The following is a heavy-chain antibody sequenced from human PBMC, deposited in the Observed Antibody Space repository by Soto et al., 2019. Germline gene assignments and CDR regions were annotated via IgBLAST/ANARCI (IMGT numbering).Heavy chain of an antibody. CDR3: AADLRGYDFWSGYYTEFDY. D-gene: IGHD3-3*01. V-gene: IGHV1-58*01. J-gene: IGHJ4*02. CDR2: IVVGSGNT. CDR1: GFTFTSSA. Sequence: SVKVSCKASGFTFTSSAVQWVRQARGQRLEWIGWIVVGSGNTNYAQKFQERVTITRDMSTSTAYMELSSLRSEDTAVYYCAADLRGYDFWSGYYTEFDYWGQGTLVTVSS.